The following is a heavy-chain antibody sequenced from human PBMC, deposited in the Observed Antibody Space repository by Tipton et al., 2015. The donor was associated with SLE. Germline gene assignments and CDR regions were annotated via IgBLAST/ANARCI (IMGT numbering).Heavy chain of an antibody. CDR2: IYYSGGT. CDR3: ARDRSDSGYDLGFVDY. CDR1: GGSISSGGYY. D-gene: IGHD5-12*01. V-gene: IGHV4-31*03. J-gene: IGHJ4*02. Sequence: TLSLTCTVSGGSISSGGYYWSWIRQHPGKGLEWIGYIYYSGGTYYNPSLKSRVTISVDTSKNQFSLKLSSVTAADTAVYYCARDRSDSGYDLGFVDYWGQGTLVTVSS.